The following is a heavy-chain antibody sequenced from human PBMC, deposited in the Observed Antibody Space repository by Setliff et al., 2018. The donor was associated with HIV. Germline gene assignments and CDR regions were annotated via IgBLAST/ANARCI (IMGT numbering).Heavy chain of an antibody. CDR1: GFIFSSYG. D-gene: IGHD4-4*01. CDR3: AKTQTVITVYGPFDS. CDR2: IRYDGSNK. V-gene: IGHV3-30*02. Sequence: GGSLRLSCAASGFIFSSYGMHWVRQAPGKGLEWVAFIRYDGSNKYYADSVKGRFTISRDNSNNTVYLQMNSLRAEDTAMYYCAKTQTVITVYGPFDSWGQGTPVTVSS. J-gene: IGHJ4*02.